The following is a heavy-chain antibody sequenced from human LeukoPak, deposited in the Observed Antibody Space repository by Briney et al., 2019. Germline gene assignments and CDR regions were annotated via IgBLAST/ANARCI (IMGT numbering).Heavy chain of an antibody. CDR2: IYYSGST. J-gene: IGHJ4*02. V-gene: IGHV4-59*01. Sequence: PSETLSLTCTVSGGSISSYYWSWIRQPPGKGLEWIGYIYYSGSTNYNPSLKSRVTISVDTSKKQFSLKLSSATAADTAVYYCARGSDYGGYDYGGQGTLVTVSS. CDR1: GGSISSYY. D-gene: IGHD4-23*01. CDR3: ARGSDYGGYDY.